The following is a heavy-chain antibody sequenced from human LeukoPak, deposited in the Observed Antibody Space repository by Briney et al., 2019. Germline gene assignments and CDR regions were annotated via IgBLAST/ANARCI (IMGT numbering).Heavy chain of an antibody. CDR2: IHYSGST. J-gene: IGHJ6*03. CDR1: GGSFSSYY. CDR3: ARVRCSGGSCPYYYYYYYMDV. V-gene: IGHV4-39*07. D-gene: IGHD2-15*01. Sequence: ASETLSLTCAVYGGSFSSYYWAWIRQPPGKGLEWIGSIHYSGSTYYNPSLQSRVTISIDTSKNQFSLKLRFVTAADTAVYYCARVRCSGGSCPYYYYYYYMDVWGKGTTVTVSS.